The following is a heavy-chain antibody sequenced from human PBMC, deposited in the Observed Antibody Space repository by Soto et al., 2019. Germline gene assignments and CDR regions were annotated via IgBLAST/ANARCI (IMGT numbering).Heavy chain of an antibody. Sequence: EVQLVESGGGLVQPGGSPRLSCAASGFTFSSYWMSWVRQAPGKGLEWVANIKQDGSEKYYVDSVKGRFTISRDNAKNSLYLQMNSLRAEDTAVYYCARGGVVVAATVDYWGQGTLVTVSS. J-gene: IGHJ4*02. V-gene: IGHV3-7*04. CDR3: ARGGVVVAATVDY. CDR2: IKQDGSEK. CDR1: GFTFSSYW. D-gene: IGHD2-15*01.